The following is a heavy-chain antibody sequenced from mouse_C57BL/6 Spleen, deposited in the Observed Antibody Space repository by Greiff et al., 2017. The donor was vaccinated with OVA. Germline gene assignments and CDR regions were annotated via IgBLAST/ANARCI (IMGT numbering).Heavy chain of an antibody. CDR2: IYPGDGDT. D-gene: IGHD4-1*01. J-gene: IGHJ2*01. CDR3: ARVGGTDYFDY. V-gene: IGHV1-82*01. Sequence: VQLQQSGPELVKPGASVKISCKASGYAFSSSWMNWVKQRPGKGLEWIGRIYPGDGDTNYNGKFKGKATLTADKSSSTAYMQLSSLTSEDSAVYFCARVGGTDYFDYWGQGTTLTVSS. CDR1: GYAFSSSW.